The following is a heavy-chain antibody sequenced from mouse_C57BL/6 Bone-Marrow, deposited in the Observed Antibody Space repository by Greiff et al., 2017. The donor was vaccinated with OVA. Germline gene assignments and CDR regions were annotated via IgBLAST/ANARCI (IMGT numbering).Heavy chain of an antibody. Sequence: EVHLVESGGGLVKPGGSLKLSCAASGFTFSSYAMSWVRQTPEKRLEWVATISDGGSYTYYPDNVKGRFTISRDNAKNNLYLQMSHLKSEDTAMYYCARPHYYGSSYDYWGQGTTLTVSS. D-gene: IGHD1-1*01. V-gene: IGHV5-4*01. CDR1: GFTFSSYA. J-gene: IGHJ2*01. CDR2: ISDGGSYT. CDR3: ARPHYYGSSYDY.